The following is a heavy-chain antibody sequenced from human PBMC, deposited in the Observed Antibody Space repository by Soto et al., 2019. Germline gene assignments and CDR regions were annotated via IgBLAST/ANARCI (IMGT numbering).Heavy chain of an antibody. CDR1: GFTFSSFG. V-gene: IGHV3-30*18. Sequence: QVQLVESGGGVVQPGRSLRLSCAASGFTFSSFGMHWVRQTPGKGLEWAAVVSYDGTNKYYADSVKGRFTISRDNSKNTLYLQMDSLRPEDTAVYYCAKTITIFGPSAYSGGSRGRVALSDSWGQGTLVTVSS. D-gene: IGHD3-3*01. CDR3: AKTITIFGPSAYSGGSRGRVALSDS. J-gene: IGHJ4*02. CDR2: VSYDGTNK.